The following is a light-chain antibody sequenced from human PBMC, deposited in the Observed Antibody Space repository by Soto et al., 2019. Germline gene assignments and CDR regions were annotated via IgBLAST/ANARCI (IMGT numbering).Light chain of an antibody. J-gene: IGKJ5*01. CDR3: QQSYSTLIT. Sequence: IQMTQSPSSRSASXXDKAXISCRDSQGIGNDLGWYQQKPGKTPKXXIYAASSLQSGVPSRFSGSGSGTDFTLTISSLQPEDFATYYCQQSYSTLITFGQGTRLEIK. CDR2: AAS. CDR1: QGIGND. V-gene: IGKV1-39*01.